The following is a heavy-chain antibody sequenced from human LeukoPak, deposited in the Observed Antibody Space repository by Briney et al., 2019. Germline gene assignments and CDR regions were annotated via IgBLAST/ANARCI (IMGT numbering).Heavy chain of an antibody. Sequence: SETLSLTCTASGGSISSYYWSWFRQPAGKGLEWIGRIYFSGSTNYNPSLKSRVTMSVDPSKNQVSLTLRSMTATDTAVYYCARDYSNSDPRWFDPWGQGTLVTVSS. CDR2: IYFSGST. V-gene: IGHV4-4*07. CDR1: GGSISSYY. CDR3: ARDYSNSDPRWFDP. J-gene: IGHJ5*02. D-gene: IGHD4-11*01.